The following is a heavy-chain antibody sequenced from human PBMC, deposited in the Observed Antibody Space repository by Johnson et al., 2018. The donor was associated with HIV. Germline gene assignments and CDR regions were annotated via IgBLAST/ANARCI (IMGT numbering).Heavy chain of an antibody. CDR2: INWNGGST. V-gene: IGHV3-20*04. D-gene: IGHD3-10*01. Sequence: QLVESGGGVVRPGGSLRLSCAASGFTFDDYGMSWVRQAPGKGLEWVSGINWNGGSTGYADSVKGRFTISRDNAKNSLYLQMNSLRAEDTALYYCARGVLLWFRELSSLNDAFDIWGQGTMVTVSS. J-gene: IGHJ3*02. CDR1: GFTFDDYG. CDR3: ARGVLLWFRELSSLNDAFDI.